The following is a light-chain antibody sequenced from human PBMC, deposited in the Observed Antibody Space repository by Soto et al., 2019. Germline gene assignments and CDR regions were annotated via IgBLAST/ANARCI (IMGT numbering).Light chain of an antibody. V-gene: IGKV3-20*01. CDR3: QQYGSSPQLT. CDR2: PAS. CDR1: QTVNSNH. J-gene: IGKJ4*01. Sequence: EIVLTQSPGTLCLSPGEGATLSCRASQTVNSNHIAWYQHPPGQAPRLLIYPASHRPTGLPDRFSGSGSGTDFTLGISRLEPEDFAVYYCQQYGSSPQLTFGGGTRLEMK.